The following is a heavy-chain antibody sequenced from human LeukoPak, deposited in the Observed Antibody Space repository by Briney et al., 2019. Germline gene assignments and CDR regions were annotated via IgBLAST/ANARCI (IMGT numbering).Heavy chain of an antibody. D-gene: IGHD3-22*01. CDR1: GGSISSYY. J-gene: IGHJ6*02. CDR2: IYYSGST. CDR3: ARGGYPPHYYGMDV. Sequence: PSETLSLTCTVSGGSISSYYWSWIRQPPGKGLEWIGYIYYSGSTNYNPSLKSRVTISVDTSKNQFSLKLSSVTAADTAVYYGARGGYPPHYYGMDVWGQGTTVTVSS. V-gene: IGHV4-59*01.